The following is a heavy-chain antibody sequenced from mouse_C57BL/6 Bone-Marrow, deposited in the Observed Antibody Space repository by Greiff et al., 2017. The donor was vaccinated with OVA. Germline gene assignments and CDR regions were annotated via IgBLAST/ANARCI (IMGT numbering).Heavy chain of an antibody. Sequence: VQLQQPGAELVKPGASVKMSCKASGYTFTSYWITWVKQRPGQGLEWIGDIYPGSGSTNYNEKFKSKATLTVDTSSSTAYMQLSSLTSEYSAVYYCAREVLRRSSHWYFDVWGTGTTVTVSA. J-gene: IGHJ1*03. CDR1: GYTFTSYW. D-gene: IGHD1-1*01. V-gene: IGHV1-55*01. CDR3: AREVLRRSSHWYFDV. CDR2: IYPGSGST.